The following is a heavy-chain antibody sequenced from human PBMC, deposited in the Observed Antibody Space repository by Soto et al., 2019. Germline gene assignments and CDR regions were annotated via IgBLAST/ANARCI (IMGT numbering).Heavy chain of an antibody. Sequence: QVQLVQSEAEVKKPGSSVKVSCKASGGTFSNNAISWVRQAPGEGLEWMGGIIPAFDRANYAQKFQGRVTITADESTSTAYMDLSSLRSEDTAVYYCARDTREITRVRGVIPYYVYHMDVWGQGTTVTVSS. V-gene: IGHV1-69*01. CDR2: IIPAFDRA. CDR3: ARDTREITRVRGVIPYYVYHMDV. J-gene: IGHJ6*02. CDR1: GGTFSNNA. D-gene: IGHD3-10*01.